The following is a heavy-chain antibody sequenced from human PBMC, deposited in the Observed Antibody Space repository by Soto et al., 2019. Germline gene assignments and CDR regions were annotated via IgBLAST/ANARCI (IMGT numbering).Heavy chain of an antibody. V-gene: IGHV1-2*04. J-gene: IGHJ6*02. CDR2: INPNSGGT. CDR1: GYTFTGYY. Sequence: ASVKVSCKASGYTFTGYYMHWVRQAPGQGLEWMGWINPNSGGTNYAQKFQGWVTMTRDTSISTAYMELTRLKSDDTAIYYCARGFYDYGMDVWGQGTTVTVSS. CDR3: ARGFYDYGMDV.